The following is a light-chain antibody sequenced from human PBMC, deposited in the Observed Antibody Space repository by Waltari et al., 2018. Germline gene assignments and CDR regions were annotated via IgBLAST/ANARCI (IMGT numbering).Light chain of an antibody. CDR3: QQYNNYSV. Sequence: DIQMTQSPSTLSASVGDRVTITCRASQSISTWLAWYQQKPGQAPKLLIYKASTLESWVPSRFSGSGSGTEFTLTISSLQPDDFATYYCQQYNNYSVFGQGTKVEIK. CDR1: QSISTW. V-gene: IGKV1-5*03. CDR2: KAS. J-gene: IGKJ1*01.